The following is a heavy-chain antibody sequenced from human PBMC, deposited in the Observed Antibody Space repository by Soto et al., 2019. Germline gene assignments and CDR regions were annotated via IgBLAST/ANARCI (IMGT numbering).Heavy chain of an antibody. Sequence: GSLRLSCAASGFSFSSFEMVWVRQTPGRGLEWISYISDSGGTRHYADSVKGRFTISRDNAENSLYLQMDNLRDEDTAVYYCARVPYYYGSGSYYNPDYWGQGTRVTI. D-gene: IGHD3-10*01. CDR2: ISDSGGTR. J-gene: IGHJ4*02. CDR3: ARVPYYYGSGSYYNPDY. V-gene: IGHV3-48*03. CDR1: GFSFSSFE.